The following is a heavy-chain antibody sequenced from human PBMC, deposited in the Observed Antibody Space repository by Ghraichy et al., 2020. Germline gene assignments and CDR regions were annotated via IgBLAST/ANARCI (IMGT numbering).Heavy chain of an antibody. J-gene: IGHJ6*02. CDR2: IRSKANSYAT. D-gene: IGHD3-3*01. CDR1: GFTFSGSA. Sequence: GGSLRLSCAASGFTFSGSAMHWVRQASGKGLEWVGRIRSKANSYATAYAASVKGRFTISRDDSKNTAYLQMNSLKTEDTAVYYCTRGTYDFWSGYYYYYGMDVWGQGTTVTVSS. CDR3: TRGTYDFWSGYYYYYGMDV. V-gene: IGHV3-73*01.